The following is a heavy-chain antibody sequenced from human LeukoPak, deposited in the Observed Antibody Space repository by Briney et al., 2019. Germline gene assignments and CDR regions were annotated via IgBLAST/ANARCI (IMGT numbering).Heavy chain of an antibody. CDR2: IKSKTDGGTT. CDR3: ATSSGWTGTFDY. D-gene: IGHD6-19*01. Sequence: KTGGSLRLSCAASGFSFSNAWMSWVRQAPGKGLEWVGHIKSKTDGGTTDYAAPVQGRFTISRDDSKNTLYLQMNSLKTEDTAVYFCATSSGWTGTFDYWGQGTLVTVSS. V-gene: IGHV3-15*01. J-gene: IGHJ4*02. CDR1: GFSFSNAW.